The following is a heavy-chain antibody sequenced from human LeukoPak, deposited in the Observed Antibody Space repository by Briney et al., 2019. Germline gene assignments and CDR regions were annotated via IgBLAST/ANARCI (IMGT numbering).Heavy chain of an antibody. CDR3: ARDETSRRGGVIAPGY. D-gene: IGHD3-16*02. Sequence: GASVKVSCKASGYTFTSYGISWVRQAPGQGLEWMGWISAYNGNTNYAQKLQGGVTMTTDTSTSTAYMELRSLRSDDTAVYYCARDETSRRGGVIAPGYWGQGTLVTVSS. CDR2: ISAYNGNT. J-gene: IGHJ4*02. CDR1: GYTFTSYG. V-gene: IGHV1-18*04.